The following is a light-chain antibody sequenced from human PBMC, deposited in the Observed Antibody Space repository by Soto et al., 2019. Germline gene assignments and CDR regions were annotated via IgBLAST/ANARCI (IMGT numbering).Light chain of an antibody. J-gene: IGKJ4*01. Sequence: DLQMTQSPSSVSASVGDRVTITCRASQGINKWLAWYQQKPGTAPKLLIYSASSLQSGVPSRFSGSGSGTDFTLTISSLQPEDFATYYCQQANTFALTFGGGTKVDIK. CDR3: QQANTFALT. V-gene: IGKV1-12*01. CDR1: QGINKW. CDR2: SAS.